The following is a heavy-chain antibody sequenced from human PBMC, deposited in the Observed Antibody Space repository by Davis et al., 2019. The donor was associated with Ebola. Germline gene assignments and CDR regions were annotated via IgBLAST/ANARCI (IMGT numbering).Heavy chain of an antibody. CDR2: IIPILGIA. J-gene: IGHJ6*02. V-gene: IGHV1-69*04. CDR1: GGTFSSYA. CDR3: ARDLNDFYYYGMDV. Sequence: SVKVSCKASGGTFSSYAISWVRQAPGQGLEWMGRIIPILGIANYAQKFQGRVTITADKSTSTAYMELSSLRSEDTAVYYCARDLNDFYYYGMDVWGQGTTVTASS. D-gene: IGHD3-3*01.